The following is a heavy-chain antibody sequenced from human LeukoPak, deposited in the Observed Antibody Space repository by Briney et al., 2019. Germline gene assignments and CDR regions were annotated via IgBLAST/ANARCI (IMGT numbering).Heavy chain of an antibody. V-gene: IGHV1-2*02. CDR1: EYTFSDFD. CDR3: ARDRRGSYYFFN. CDR2: INPNSGGT. D-gene: IGHD1-26*01. J-gene: IGHJ4*02. Sequence: ASVKVSCKGSEYTFSDFDINWVRQAPGQGLEWMGWINPNSGGTNYAQKFQGRVTMTRDTSISTACMELSRLRSDDTAVYYCARDRRGSYYFFNWGQGTLVTVSS.